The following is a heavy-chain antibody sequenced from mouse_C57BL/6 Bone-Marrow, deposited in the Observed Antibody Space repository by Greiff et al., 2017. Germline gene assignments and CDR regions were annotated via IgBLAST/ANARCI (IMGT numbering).Heavy chain of an antibody. V-gene: IGHV5-6*01. J-gene: IGHJ2*01. CDR2: ISSGGSYT. D-gene: IGHD2-1*01. CDR3: ARLPYSTMAHFGY. CDR1: GSTFSSYG. Sequence: EVKLMESGGDLVKPGGSLKLSCAASGSTFSSYGMSWVRQTPDKRLEWVATISSGGSYTYYPDSVKGRFTISRDNAKNTLYLQMSSLKSEDTAMYYCARLPYSTMAHFGYWGQGTTRTVSS.